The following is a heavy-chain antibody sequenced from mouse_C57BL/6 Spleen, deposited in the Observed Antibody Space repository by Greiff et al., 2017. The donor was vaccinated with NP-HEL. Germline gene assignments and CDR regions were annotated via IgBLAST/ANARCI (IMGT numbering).Heavy chain of an antibody. J-gene: IGHJ4*01. V-gene: IGHV1-80*01. CDR1: GYAFSSYW. D-gene: IGHD1-1*01. CDR3: ARWLDYGSAMDY. Sequence: QVQLQQSGAELVKPGASVKISCKASGYAFSSYWMNWVKQRPGKGLEWIGQIYPGDGDTNYTGKLKGTATLTADKSSSTAYMQLSSLTSEDSAVYVCARWLDYGSAMDYWGQGTSVTVSS. CDR2: IYPGDGDT.